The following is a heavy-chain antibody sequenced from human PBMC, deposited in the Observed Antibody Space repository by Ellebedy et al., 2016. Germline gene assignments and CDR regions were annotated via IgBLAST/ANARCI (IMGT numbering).Heavy chain of an antibody. CDR3: AKGGYCSGTSCYTALDY. J-gene: IGHJ4*02. D-gene: IGHD2-2*02. Sequence: GESLKISXAASGFTFSSYSMNWVRQAPGKGLEWVSYISSSSSTIYYADSVKGRFTISRDNAKNSLYLQMNSLRAEDTAVYYCAKGGYCSGTSCYTALDYWGQGTLVTVSS. CDR2: ISSSSSTI. CDR1: GFTFSSYS. V-gene: IGHV3-48*01.